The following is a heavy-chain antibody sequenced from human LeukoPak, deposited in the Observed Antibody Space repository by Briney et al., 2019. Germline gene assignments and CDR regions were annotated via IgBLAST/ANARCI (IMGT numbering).Heavy chain of an antibody. CDR1: GGSFSGYY. D-gene: IGHD3-16*01. CDR2: INHSGST. Sequence: SETLSLTCAVYGGSFSGYYWSWIRQPPGKGLEWIGEINHSGSTNYNPSLKSRVTISVDTSKNQFSLKLSSVTAADTAVYYCARDGSSGGFYWFDPWGQGTLVTVSS. V-gene: IGHV4-34*01. J-gene: IGHJ5*02. CDR3: ARDGSSGGFYWFDP.